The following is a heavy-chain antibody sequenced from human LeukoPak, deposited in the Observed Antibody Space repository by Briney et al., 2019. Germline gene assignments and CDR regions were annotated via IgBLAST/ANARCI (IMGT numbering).Heavy chain of an antibody. CDR1: VGSISSRSYY. V-gene: IGHV4-39*02. CDR2: IYYSGST. CDR3: ARTGGLAFDY. Sequence: SETLSLTCSASVGSISSRSYYWGWIRQPPGKGLEWIGSIYYSGSTYYNPSLKSRVTISVDTSKSHFSLKLSSVTAADTAVYYCARTGGLAFDYWGQGTLVTVSS. J-gene: IGHJ4*02.